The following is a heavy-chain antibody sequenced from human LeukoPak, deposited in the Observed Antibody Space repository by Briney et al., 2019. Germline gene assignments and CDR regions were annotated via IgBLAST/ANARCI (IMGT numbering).Heavy chain of an antibody. V-gene: IGHV3-33*05. CDR2: ISYDGSNK. D-gene: IGHD1-1*01. CDR3: ARGQTGTTAHYYYYYMDV. Sequence: YLTLYCAASTFTFCSYGMHRLRLAPGLGLEGVVVISYDGSNKYYADSVKGRFTISRDNAKNSLYLQMNSLRAEDTAVYYCARGQTGTTAHYYYYYMDVWGKGTTVTISS. CDR1: TFTFCSYG. J-gene: IGHJ6*03.